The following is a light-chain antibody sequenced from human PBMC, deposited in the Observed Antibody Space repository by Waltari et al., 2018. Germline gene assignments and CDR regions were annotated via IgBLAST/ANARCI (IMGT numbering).Light chain of an antibody. V-gene: IGLV8-61*01. J-gene: IGLJ3*02. CDR1: SGSLSTTSY. CDR3: SLYMGSGIWV. Sequence: QTVVTQEPSLSVSPGGTVTLTCTLSSGSLSTTSYATGYQQTPGQAPRTLVYKGNSRSSGVPDRFSGSSLGNKAALTITGAQADDECDYYCSLYMGSGIWVFGGGTKLTVL. CDR2: KGN.